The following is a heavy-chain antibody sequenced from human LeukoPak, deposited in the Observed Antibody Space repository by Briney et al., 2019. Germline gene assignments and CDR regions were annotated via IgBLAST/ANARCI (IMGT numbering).Heavy chain of an antibody. V-gene: IGHV4-39*01. Sequence: SETLSLTCTVTGGSISSSSYYWAWIRQPPGKGLEWIGSIYYSGTTYYNPSLESRVTISEDTSKNQFSLMLRSVTAADTAVYFCSEQALDYFYYYMDVWGKGTTVTVSS. CDR2: IYYSGTT. CDR3: SEQALDYFYYYMDV. D-gene: IGHD6-13*01. CDR1: GGSISSSSYY. J-gene: IGHJ6*03.